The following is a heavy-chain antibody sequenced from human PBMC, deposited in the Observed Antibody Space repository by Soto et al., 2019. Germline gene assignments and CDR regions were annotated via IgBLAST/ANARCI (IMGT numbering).Heavy chain of an antibody. CDR3: AHRSVARGYEQIDY. CDR2: IHWNDDK. Sequence: SGPTLVNPTQTLTLTCTFSGFSLSTSGVGVGWIRQPPGKALEWLALIHWNDDKRYSPSLKSRLTITKDTSKNQVVLTMTNMDPVDKATYYCAHRSVARGYEQIDYWGQGTLATASS. D-gene: IGHD2-15*01. CDR1: GFSLSTSGVG. J-gene: IGHJ4*02. V-gene: IGHV2-5*01.